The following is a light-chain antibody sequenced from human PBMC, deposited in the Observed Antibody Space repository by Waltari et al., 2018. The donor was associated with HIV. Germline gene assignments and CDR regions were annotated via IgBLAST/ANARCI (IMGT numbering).Light chain of an antibody. CDR2: GNS. CDR3: QCCDSSLSGVV. V-gene: IGLV1-40*01. CDR1: SSNIGAGYD. J-gene: IGLJ2*01. Sequence: QSVLTQPPSVSGAPGQRVTISCTGGSSNIGAGYDVHWYQQLPGTAPRLLIWGNSNRASGVPDRFYGAKSSTSASLAITGRQGEDEADYFCQCCDSSLSGVVFGGGTKLTVL.